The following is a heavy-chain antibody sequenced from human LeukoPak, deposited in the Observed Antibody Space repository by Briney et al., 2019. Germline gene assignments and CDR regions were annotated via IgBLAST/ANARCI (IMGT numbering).Heavy chain of an antibody. CDR1: GGSISSYY. Sequence: SETLSLTCTVSGGSISSYYWSWIRQPPGKGLEWIGYIYYSGSTNYNPSLKSRVTISVDTSKNQFSLKLSSVTAADTAVYYCARFGGYYHFWSGSTNYGMDVWGQGTTVTVSS. J-gene: IGHJ6*02. CDR2: IYYSGST. D-gene: IGHD3-3*01. CDR3: ARFGGYYHFWSGSTNYGMDV. V-gene: IGHV4-59*08.